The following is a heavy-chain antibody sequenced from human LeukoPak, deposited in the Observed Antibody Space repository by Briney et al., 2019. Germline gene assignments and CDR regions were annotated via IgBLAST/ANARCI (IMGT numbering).Heavy chain of an antibody. CDR2: ISGGSSGST. V-gene: IGHV3-23*01. D-gene: IGHD5-18*01. CDR3: AKANTAMAFNTKTSFDY. CDR1: GFTFSDYA. Sequence: PGGSLRLSCAASGFTFSDYAMSWVRQAPGKGLEWLSVISGGSSGSTYYADSVTGRFTVSRDNSKNTVDLQMNSLRPEDTAVYYCAKANTAMAFNTKTSFDYWGQGTLVTVSS. J-gene: IGHJ4*02.